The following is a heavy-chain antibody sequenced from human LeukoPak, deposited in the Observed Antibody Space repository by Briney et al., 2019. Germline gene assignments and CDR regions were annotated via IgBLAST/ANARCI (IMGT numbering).Heavy chain of an antibody. D-gene: IGHD1-26*01. Sequence: VASVKVSCKASGYTFTSYAMHWVRQAPGQRLEWMGWINAGNGNTKYSQEFQGRVTITRDTSASTAYMELSRLRSEDMAVYYCAIGSGSYGPLDYWGQGTLVTVSS. CDR1: GYTFTSYA. CDR2: INAGNGNT. CDR3: AIGSGSYGPLDY. J-gene: IGHJ4*02. V-gene: IGHV1-3*03.